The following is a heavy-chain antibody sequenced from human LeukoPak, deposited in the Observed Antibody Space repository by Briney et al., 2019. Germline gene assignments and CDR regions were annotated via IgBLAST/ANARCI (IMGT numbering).Heavy chain of an antibody. CDR3: ARGDDYDSSGYYLFDY. V-gene: IGHV3-30*03. D-gene: IGHD3-22*01. J-gene: IGHJ4*02. CDR1: GFTFSSYG. CDR2: ISYDGSNK. Sequence: GGSLRLSCAASGFTFSSYGMHWVRQAPGKGLEWVAVISYDGSNKYYADSVKGRFTISRDNSKNTLYLQMNSLRAEDTAVYYCARGDDYDSSGYYLFDYWGQGTLVTVSS.